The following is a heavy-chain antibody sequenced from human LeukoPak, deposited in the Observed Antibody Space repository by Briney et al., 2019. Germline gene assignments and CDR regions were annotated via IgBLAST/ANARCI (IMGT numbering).Heavy chain of an antibody. CDR2: LRGDTGDT. J-gene: IGHJ4*02. Sequence: GASVTVSFKTSAYMVSDYYMHWVRQAPGQGLEWMGWLRGDTGDTDSPQKFKGRVTMTRDTATNTAYMQLSRLTYDDTAIYFCARVRDNACDYWGQGTLVTVSS. CDR3: ARVRDNACDY. V-gene: IGHV1-2*02. D-gene: IGHD1-1*01. CDR1: AYMVSDYY.